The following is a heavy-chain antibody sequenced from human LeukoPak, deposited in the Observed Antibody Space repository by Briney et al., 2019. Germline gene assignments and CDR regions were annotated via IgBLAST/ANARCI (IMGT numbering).Heavy chain of an antibody. J-gene: IGHJ4*02. Sequence: GGSLRLSCAASGFTFSSYGMSWVRQAPGKGLQWVSVIIGSGSSTYYADSVKGRFTISRDNARNTLYLQMNSLRAEDTAVYYCAREGGSSGYYTYWGQGTLVTVSS. CDR3: AREGGSSGYYTY. D-gene: IGHD3-22*01. V-gene: IGHV3-23*01. CDR2: IIGSGSST. CDR1: GFTFSSYG.